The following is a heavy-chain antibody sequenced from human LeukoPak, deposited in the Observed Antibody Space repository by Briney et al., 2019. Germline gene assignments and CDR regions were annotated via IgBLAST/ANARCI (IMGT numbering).Heavy chain of an antibody. CDR2: ISYDGSST. Sequence: GGSLRLSCTVSGFIFRGYWMYGVRQSPGKGLVWVSRISYDGSSTNYADSVRGRFTISPDNATDTLFPQINSLGAEDPAVYYCATMSPVTQTFDYWGQGTLVTVSS. CDR1: GFIFRGYW. J-gene: IGHJ4*02. D-gene: IGHD4-17*01. CDR3: ATMSPVTQTFDY. V-gene: IGHV3-74*01.